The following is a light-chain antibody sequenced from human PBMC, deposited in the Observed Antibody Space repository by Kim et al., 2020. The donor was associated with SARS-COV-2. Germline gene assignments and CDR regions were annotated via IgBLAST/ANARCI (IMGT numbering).Light chain of an antibody. Sequence: ATLSLSPGERATLPCRASQSVSSYLAWYQQKPGQAPRLLIYDASNRATGIPARFSGSGSGTDYTLTISSLEPEDFAVYYCQQRGTFGQGTKVDIK. CDR1: QSVSSY. CDR3: QQRGT. CDR2: DAS. J-gene: IGKJ1*01. V-gene: IGKV3-11*01.